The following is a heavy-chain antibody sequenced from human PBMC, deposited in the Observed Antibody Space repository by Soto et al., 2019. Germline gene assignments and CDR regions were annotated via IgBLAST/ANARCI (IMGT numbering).Heavy chain of an antibody. D-gene: IGHD3-22*01. J-gene: IGHJ4*02. CDR3: ARVADYYDSLGYFDY. CDR2: IIPIFGTA. Sequence: APGQGLEWMGGIIPIFGTANYAQKFQGRVTITADESTSTAYMELSSLRSEDTAVYYCARVADYYDSLGYFDYWGQGTLVTVSS. V-gene: IGHV1-69*01.